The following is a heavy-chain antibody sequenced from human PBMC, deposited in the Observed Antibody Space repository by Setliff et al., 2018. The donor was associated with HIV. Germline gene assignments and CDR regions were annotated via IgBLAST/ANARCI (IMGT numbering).Heavy chain of an antibody. CDR3: ARDQYSGYDFLWYYYYGMDV. V-gene: IGHV1-2*02. CDR1: GYTFTGYY. D-gene: IGHD5-12*01. J-gene: IGHJ6*02. Sequence: GASVKVSCKASGYTFTGYYMHWVRQAPGQGLEWMGWINPNNGGTNYAQKFQGRVTMTRDTSIGTAYMELSRLRSDDTAVCYCARDQYSGYDFLWYYYYGMDVWGQGTTVTVSS. CDR2: INPNNGGT.